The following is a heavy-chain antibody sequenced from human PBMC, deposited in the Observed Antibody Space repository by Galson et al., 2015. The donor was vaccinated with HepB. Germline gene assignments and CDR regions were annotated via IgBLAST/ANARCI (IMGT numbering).Heavy chain of an antibody. CDR3: ARDFGALGSGYGMDA. V-gene: IGHV3-21*01. Sequence: SLRLSCAASGFTFSTYSMNWVRQAPGKGLEWVSCIGTTRSNTYYADSVKGRFTISRDNAKNSLYLQMNSLRVDDTAIYHCARDFGALGSGYGMDAWGQGTTVIVSS. D-gene: IGHD3-10*01. CDR2: IGTTRSNT. CDR1: GFTFSTYS. J-gene: IGHJ6*02.